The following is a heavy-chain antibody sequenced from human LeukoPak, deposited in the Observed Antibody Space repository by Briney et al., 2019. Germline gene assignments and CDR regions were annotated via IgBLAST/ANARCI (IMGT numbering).Heavy chain of an antibody. V-gene: IGHV1-8*03. CDR3: ARGRVTGTTVYDY. Sequence: ASVKVSCKASGYTFTSYDINWVRQATGQGLEWMGWMNPNSGNTVYAQKFQGRVTITRNTSISTAYMELSSLRSEDTAVYYCARGRVTGTTVYDYWGQGTLVTLSS. CDR2: MNPNSGNT. CDR1: GYTFTSYD. D-gene: IGHD1-1*01. J-gene: IGHJ4*02.